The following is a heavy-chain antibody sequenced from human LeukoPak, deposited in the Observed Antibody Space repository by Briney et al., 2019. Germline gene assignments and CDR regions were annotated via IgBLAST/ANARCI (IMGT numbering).Heavy chain of an antibody. CDR2: INHSGST. Sequence: PSVTLSLTCAVYGGSFSGYYWSWIRQPPGKGLEWIGEINHSGSTNYNPSLKSRVTISVDTSKNQFSLKLSSVTAADTAVYYCARRSPRYSYGRFDYWGQGTLVTVSS. J-gene: IGHJ4*02. CDR1: GGSFSGYY. V-gene: IGHV4-34*01. CDR3: ARRSPRYSYGRFDY. D-gene: IGHD5-18*01.